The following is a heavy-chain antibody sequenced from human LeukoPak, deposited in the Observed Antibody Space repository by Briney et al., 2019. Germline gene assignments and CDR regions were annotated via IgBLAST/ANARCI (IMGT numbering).Heavy chain of an antibody. CDR2: VKSKADGETT. D-gene: IGHD3-16*01. CDR1: GFTFNNNW. Sequence: GGSLRVSCAASGFTFNNNWMNWVRQAPGKGLEWVGRVKSKADGETTDYAAPVEGRFTISRDDSSSTVYLQMNNLKTEDTGLYYCTTVFGGDWGQGTLVTVSS. V-gene: IGHV3-15*01. CDR3: TTVFGGD. J-gene: IGHJ4*02.